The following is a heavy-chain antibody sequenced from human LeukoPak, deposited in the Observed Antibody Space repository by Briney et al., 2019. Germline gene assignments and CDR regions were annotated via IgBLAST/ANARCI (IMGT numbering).Heavy chain of an antibody. D-gene: IGHD3-10*01. V-gene: IGHV1-46*01. J-gene: IGHJ4*02. CDR3: ATVDPKGMVRGVTPKLAFDY. Sequence: ASVKASCKASGYTFTSYYVHWVRQAPGHGLEWVGLINPSADTTTYAQKFQGRVTMTRDTSTSTVYMDPSSLRSEDTAVYYCATVDPKGMVRGVTPKLAFDYWGQGTLVTVSS. CDR1: GYTFTSYY. CDR2: INPSADTT.